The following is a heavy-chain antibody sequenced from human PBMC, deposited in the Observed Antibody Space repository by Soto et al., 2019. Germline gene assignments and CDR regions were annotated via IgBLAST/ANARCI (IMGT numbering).Heavy chain of an antibody. J-gene: IGHJ4*02. CDR1: GGTFSSYA. CDR2: IIPIFGTA. CDR3: AYEPYDSSGYYMDY. D-gene: IGHD3-22*01. V-gene: IGHV1-69*13. Sequence: RASVKVSCKASGGTFSSYAISWVRQAPGQGLEWMGGIIPIFGTANYAQKFQGRVTITADESTSTAYMELSSLRSEDTAVYYCAYEPYDSSGYYMDYWGQGTLVTVSS.